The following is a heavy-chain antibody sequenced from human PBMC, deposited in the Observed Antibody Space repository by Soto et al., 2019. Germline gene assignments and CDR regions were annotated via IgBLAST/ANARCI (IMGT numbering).Heavy chain of an antibody. J-gene: IGHJ6*02. V-gene: IGHV1-58*01. Sequence: GASVKVSCKASGFTFTSSAVQWVRQARGQRLEWIGWIVVGSGNTNYAQKFQGRVTITADESTSKAYMELSSLRSEDTAVYYCARGNRGRSIAAQSGMDVWGQGTTVTVSS. CDR1: GFTFTSSA. D-gene: IGHD6-6*01. CDR2: IVVGSGNT. CDR3: ARGNRGRSIAAQSGMDV.